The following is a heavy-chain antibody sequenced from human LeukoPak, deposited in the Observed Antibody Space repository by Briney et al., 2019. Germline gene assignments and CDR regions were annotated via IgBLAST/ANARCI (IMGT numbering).Heavy chain of an antibody. CDR3: AKDAQRGFDYSNSLQN. CDR2: IWSDGSDK. CDR1: GFTFSHYG. D-gene: IGHD4-11*01. J-gene: IGHJ1*01. Sequence: GGSLRLSCAASGFTFSHYGMHWVRQTPGGGLEWVAVIWSDGSDKYYAKSVKGRFTISRDNSKNSLFLQMNSLRAEDTAVYYCAKDAQRGFDYSNSLQNWGQGILVTVSS. V-gene: IGHV3-33*06.